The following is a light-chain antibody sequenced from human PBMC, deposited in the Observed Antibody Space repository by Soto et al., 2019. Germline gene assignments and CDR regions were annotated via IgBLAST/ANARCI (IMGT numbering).Light chain of an antibody. CDR1: QSVSSH. Sequence: MTKTQANLSVSQGERDTLSCSASQSVSSHLFWDQQKPGQSPRPLIYGASTRATGIAARFNGSGSGTEVTLTISSLQSQDFAVSYCQQDNNGPPQTFGGGTKVDIK. V-gene: IGKV3-15*01. CDR2: GAS. J-gene: IGKJ4*01. CDR3: QQDNNGPPQT.